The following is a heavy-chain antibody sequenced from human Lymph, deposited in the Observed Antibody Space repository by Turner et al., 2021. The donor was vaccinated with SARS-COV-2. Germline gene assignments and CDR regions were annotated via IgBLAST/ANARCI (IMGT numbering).Heavy chain of an antibody. CDR3: AKGGGSGYLNFDY. J-gene: IGHJ4*02. CDR1: GFTFNNYG. V-gene: IGHV3-30*18. D-gene: IGHD3-3*01. CDR2: ISFDGSNK. Sequence: QVQLVESGGVVVQPGRPLRLSCSASGFTFNNYGIHWVRQAPGKGLEWVAVISFDGSNKYYADSVKGRFTISRDNTKNTLYLQMNSLRVEDTAVYYCAKGGGSGYLNFDYWGQGTLVTVSS.